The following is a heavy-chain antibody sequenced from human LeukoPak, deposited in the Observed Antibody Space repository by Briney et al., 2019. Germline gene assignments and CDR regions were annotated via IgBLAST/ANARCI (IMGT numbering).Heavy chain of an antibody. Sequence: SETLSLTCTVSGGSVSSASNYWSWIRQPPGKGLEWIGHMYYSGSTSYNPSLKSRVTMSADTSKNQFSLKLSSVTAADTAVYYCARDPGYCSGGSCGNFDYWGQGTLVTVSS. D-gene: IGHD2-15*01. CDR3: ARDPGYCSGGSCGNFDY. V-gene: IGHV4-61*01. J-gene: IGHJ4*02. CDR2: MYYSGST. CDR1: GGSVSSASNY.